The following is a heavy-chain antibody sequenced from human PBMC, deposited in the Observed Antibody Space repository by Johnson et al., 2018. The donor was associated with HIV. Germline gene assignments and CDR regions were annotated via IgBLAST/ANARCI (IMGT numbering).Heavy chain of an antibody. D-gene: IGHD4-11*01. J-gene: IGHJ3*02. V-gene: IGHV3-30-3*01. CDR2: ISYDGSNK. Sequence: VQLVESGGGVVQPGGYLRLSCAASGFTFSSYAMHWVRQAPGKGLEWVAVISYDGSNKYYADSVKGRFTISRDNSKNTLYLQMNSLRAEDTAVYYCAKVRSRWTTFDDAFDIWGQGTMVTVSS. CDR3: AKVRSRWTTFDDAFDI. CDR1: GFTFSSYA.